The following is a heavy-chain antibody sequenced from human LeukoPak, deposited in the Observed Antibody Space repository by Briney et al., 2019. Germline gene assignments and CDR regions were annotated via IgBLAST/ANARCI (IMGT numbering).Heavy chain of an antibody. J-gene: IGHJ4*02. Sequence: PGGSLRLSCAASGFTFSSYEMNWVRQAPGKGLEWVSYISSSGSTIYYADSVKGRFTISRDNAKNSLYLQMNSLRAEDTAVYYCARGYSYGFVLDYWGQGTLVTVSS. CDR1: GFTFSSYE. CDR3: ARGYSYGFVLDY. D-gene: IGHD5-18*01. V-gene: IGHV3-48*03. CDR2: ISSSGSTI.